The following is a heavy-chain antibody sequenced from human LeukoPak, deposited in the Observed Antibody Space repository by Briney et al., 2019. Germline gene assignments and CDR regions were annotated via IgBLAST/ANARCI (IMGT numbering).Heavy chain of an antibody. CDR1: GFTFDVYA. CDR2: ITWDAETT. D-gene: IGHD6-13*01. J-gene: IGHJ3*02. V-gene: IGHV3-43D*03. CDR3: AKAKGGGSSWYIAFDI. Sequence: GSLRLSCAASGFTFDVYAMHWVRQAPGKGLEWVSLITWDAETTYYADSVKGRFTISRDNSKNSLYLQMNSLRAEDTASYYCAKAKGGGSSWYIAFDIWGQGTMVTVSS.